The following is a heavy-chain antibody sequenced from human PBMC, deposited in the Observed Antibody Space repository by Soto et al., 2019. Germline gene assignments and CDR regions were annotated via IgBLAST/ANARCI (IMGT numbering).Heavy chain of an antibody. CDR1: GYTFTSYD. V-gene: IGHV1-8*01. Sequence: ASVKVSCKASGYTFTSYDINWVRQATGQGLEWMGWMNPNSGNTGYAQKFQGRVTMTRNTSISTAYMELSSLKASDTAMYYCARAGAGGKSHAWDYWGQGTLVTVSS. D-gene: IGHD1-26*01. CDR3: ARAGAGGKSHAWDY. J-gene: IGHJ4*02. CDR2: MNPNSGNT.